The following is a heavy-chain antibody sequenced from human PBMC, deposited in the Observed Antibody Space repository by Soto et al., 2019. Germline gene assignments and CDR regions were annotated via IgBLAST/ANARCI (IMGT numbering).Heavy chain of an antibody. J-gene: IGHJ5*02. CDR3: AKESHIVVVTALDP. D-gene: IGHD2-21*02. CDR2: ISYDGSNK. CDR1: GFTFSSYG. V-gene: IGHV3-30*18. Sequence: GGSLRLSCAASGFTFSSYGMHWVRQAPGKGLEWVAVISYDGSNKYYADSVKGRFTISRDNSKNTLYLQMNSLRAEDTAVYYCAKESHIVVVTALDPWGQGTLVTVSS.